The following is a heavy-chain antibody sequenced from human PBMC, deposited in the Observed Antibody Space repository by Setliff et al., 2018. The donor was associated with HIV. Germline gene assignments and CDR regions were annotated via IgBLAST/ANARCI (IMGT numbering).Heavy chain of an antibody. CDR1: GFTFSTYV. CDR2: ISYSTGYI. Sequence: SGGSLRLSCAASGFTFSTYVLSWVRQAPGKGLEWVSSISYSTGYIYYADSVKGRFTISRDNAKSSLYLQMNSLRAEDTAVYYCASHPSVYGPPFDYWGQGTLVTVSS. V-gene: IGHV3-21*01. CDR3: ASHPSVYGPPFDY. D-gene: IGHD2-8*01. J-gene: IGHJ4*02.